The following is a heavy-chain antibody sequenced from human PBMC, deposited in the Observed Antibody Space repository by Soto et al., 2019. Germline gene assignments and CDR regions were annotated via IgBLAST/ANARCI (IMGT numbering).Heavy chain of an antibody. CDR2: IYFRGST. CDR1: GGSISSYY. V-gene: IGHV4-59*08. CDR3: ASTYVRGVPFGY. Sequence: QVQLQESGPGLVKPSETLSLTCTVSGGSISSYYWSWIRQPPGKGLEWIGYIYFRGSTNYNPSLNRSVTQSVNPFKNQVSLEIGSVTAADPAGFFFASTYVRGVPFGYWGQGTLVTVSS. D-gene: IGHD3-10*02. J-gene: IGHJ4*02.